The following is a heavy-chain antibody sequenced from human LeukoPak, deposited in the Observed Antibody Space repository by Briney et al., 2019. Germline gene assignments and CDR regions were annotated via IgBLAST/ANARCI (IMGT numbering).Heavy chain of an antibody. J-gene: IGHJ4*02. Sequence: ASVKVSCKASGYTFTSYGISWVRQAPGQGLEWMGWISAYNGNTNYAQKLQGRVTMTTDTSTSTAYMELRSLRSDDTAVYYCARDPGVPDYVWGSYRYTTFDYWGQGTLVTVSS. V-gene: IGHV1-18*01. CDR3: ARDPGVPDYVWGSYRYTTFDY. CDR1: GYTFTSYG. CDR2: ISAYNGNT. D-gene: IGHD3-16*02.